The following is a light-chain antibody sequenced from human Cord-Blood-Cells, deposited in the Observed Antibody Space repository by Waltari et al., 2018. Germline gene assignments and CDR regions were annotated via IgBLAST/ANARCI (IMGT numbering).Light chain of an antibody. J-gene: IGKJ2*01. Sequence: DIVMNQSRDSLDVSLGERANIKCKYRQSVLYSSNNKNYLAWYQQKPGQPPKLLIYWASTLESGVPDRFSGSGSGTDFTLTISSLQAEDVAVYYCQQDYSTPYTFGQGTKLAIK. CDR2: WAS. CDR3: QQDYSTPYT. V-gene: IGKV4-1*01. CDR1: QSVLYSSNNKNY.